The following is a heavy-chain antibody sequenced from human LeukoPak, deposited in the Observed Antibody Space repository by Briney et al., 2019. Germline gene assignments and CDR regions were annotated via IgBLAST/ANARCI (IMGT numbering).Heavy chain of an antibody. Sequence: GSLRLSCAASGFTFSGYAMSWVRQAPGKGLEWVSTISAGGGSTYSANSMKGRFTISRDNSKNTLYLQMNSLRAEDTAVYYCAKGSSPFDPWGQGTLVTVSS. CDR3: AKGSSPFDP. CDR1: GFTFSGYA. V-gene: IGHV3-23*01. CDR2: ISAGGGST. D-gene: IGHD2-15*01. J-gene: IGHJ5*02.